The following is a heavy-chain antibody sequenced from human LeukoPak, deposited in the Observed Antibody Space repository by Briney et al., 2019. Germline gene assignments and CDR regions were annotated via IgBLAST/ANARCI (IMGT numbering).Heavy chain of an antibody. J-gene: IGHJ4*02. CDR2: IYYSGST. Sequence: SETLSLTCTVSGGSISSYYWSWIRQPPGKGLEWIGYIYYSGSTNYNPSLKSRVTISVDTSKNQFSLKLRSVTAADTAVYYCARDKVPGDNWGQGTLVTVSS. CDR3: ARDKVPGDN. D-gene: IGHD7-27*01. V-gene: IGHV4-59*01. CDR1: GGSISSYY.